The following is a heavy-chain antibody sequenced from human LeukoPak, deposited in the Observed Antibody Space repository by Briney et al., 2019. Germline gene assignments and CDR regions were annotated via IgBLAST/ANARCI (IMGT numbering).Heavy chain of an antibody. CDR2: IYYSGST. V-gene: IGHV4-59*08. D-gene: IGHD3-16*01. Sequence: PSETLSLTCTVSGGSISSYYWSWIRQPPGKGLEWIGYIYYSGSTTYNPSPKSRVTISVDTSKNQSSLKLSSVTAADTAVYYCASSVGGSEASYDYWGQGTLVTVSS. J-gene: IGHJ4*02. CDR3: ASSVGGSEASYDY. CDR1: GGSISSYY.